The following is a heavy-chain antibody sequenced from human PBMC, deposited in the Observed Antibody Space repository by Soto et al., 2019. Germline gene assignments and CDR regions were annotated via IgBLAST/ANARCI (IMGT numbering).Heavy chain of an antibody. CDR2: IFYSGTT. V-gene: IGHV4-31*03. CDR3: ARDVGFGSGTYFDH. Sequence: QVQLQESGPELVKPSQTLPLTCIVSGGSINSGDYYWNWIRQYPGKGLEWIGYIFYSGTTYYNPSLESRVFMSIDTSKNQFSLRLTSVTAADTAVYYCARDVGFGSGTYFDHWGQGMLVTVSS. J-gene: IGHJ4*02. D-gene: IGHD3-10*01. CDR1: GGSINSGDYY.